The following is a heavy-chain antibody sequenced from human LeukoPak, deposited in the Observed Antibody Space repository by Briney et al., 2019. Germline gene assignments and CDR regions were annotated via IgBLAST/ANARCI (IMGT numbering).Heavy chain of an antibody. CDR1: GFTFSDYW. D-gene: IGHD2-2*02. V-gene: IGHV3-7*01. Sequence: GGSLRLSCATSGFTFSDYWFNWIRQAPGKGLEWVANVKKDGSEKYYVDSVKGRFTISRDNAKNSLYLQMNSLRAEDTAVYYCVRPAVVVPAALLYYYYMDVWGKGTTVTVSS. J-gene: IGHJ6*03. CDR2: VKKDGSEK. CDR3: VRPAVVVPAALLYYYYMDV.